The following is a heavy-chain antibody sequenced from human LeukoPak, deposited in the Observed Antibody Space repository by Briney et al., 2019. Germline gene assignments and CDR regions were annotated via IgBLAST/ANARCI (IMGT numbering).Heavy chain of an antibody. CDR1: GGSISRYS. CDR2: IYYSGST. J-gene: IGHJ4*02. CDR3: AREGSSSSSFLPWYFDY. D-gene: IGHD6-6*01. V-gene: IGHV4-59*01. Sequence: SETLSLTCTVSGGSISRYSWSWIRQPPGEGREWIGYIYYSGSTNYNPSLKSRVTISVDTSKNQFSLKLSSVTAADTAVYYCAREGSSSSSFLPWYFDYWGQGTLVTVSS.